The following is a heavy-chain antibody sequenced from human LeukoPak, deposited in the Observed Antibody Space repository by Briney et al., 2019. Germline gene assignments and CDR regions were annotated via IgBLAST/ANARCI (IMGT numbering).Heavy chain of an antibody. CDR2: IYYSGST. D-gene: IGHD2-2*03. CDR1: GVSISSGGYC. Sequence: SETLSLTCTVSGVSISSGGYCWSWIRQHPGKGLEWIGYIYYSGSTYYNPSLKSRVTISVDTSKNQFSLKLSSVTAADTAVYYCAREGLGSRSWFDPWGQGTLVTVSS. CDR3: AREGLGSRSWFDP. V-gene: IGHV4-31*03. J-gene: IGHJ5*02.